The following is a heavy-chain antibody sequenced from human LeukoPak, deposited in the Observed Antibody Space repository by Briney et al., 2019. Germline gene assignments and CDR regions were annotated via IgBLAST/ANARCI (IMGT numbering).Heavy chain of an antibody. CDR3: ARDLRIAVAGRVFDY. V-gene: IGHV1-18*04. Sequence: GASVKVSCMASGYTFTSYGISWVRQAPGQGLEWMGWISAYNGNTNYAQKLQGRVTMTTDTSTSTAYMELRSLRSDDTAVYYCARDLRIAVAGRVFDYWGQGTLVTVSS. D-gene: IGHD6-19*01. CDR1: GYTFTSYG. CDR2: ISAYNGNT. J-gene: IGHJ4*02.